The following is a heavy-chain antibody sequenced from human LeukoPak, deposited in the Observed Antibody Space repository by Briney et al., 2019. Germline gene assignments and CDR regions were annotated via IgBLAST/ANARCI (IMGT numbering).Heavy chain of an antibody. D-gene: IGHD2-15*01. J-gene: IGHJ4*02. CDR1: GFTFSDYA. V-gene: IGHV3-23*01. Sequence: GASPRLSCAASGFTFSDYAMSWVRQAPGKGLEWVSTISGTTPFYADSVKGRFTISRDNSKKTLHLQMNSVRVEDTALYYCAKLGSPWNSGGTCDAYWGQGTLVTVSA. CDR2: ISGTTP. CDR3: AKLGSPWNSGGTCDAY.